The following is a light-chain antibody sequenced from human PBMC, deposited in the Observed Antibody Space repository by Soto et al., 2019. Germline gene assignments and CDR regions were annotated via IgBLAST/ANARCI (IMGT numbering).Light chain of an antibody. J-gene: IGLJ2*01. Sequence: VLTQPPSVSGAPGQRVTISCTGSSSNIGAGYDVHWYQQLPGTAPKLLIYGNSNRPSGVPDRFSGSKSGTSASLAITGLQAEDEADYYCQSYDSSLSGFVVFGGGTKVTVL. V-gene: IGLV1-40*01. CDR2: GNS. CDR1: SSNIGAGYD. CDR3: QSYDSSLSGFVV.